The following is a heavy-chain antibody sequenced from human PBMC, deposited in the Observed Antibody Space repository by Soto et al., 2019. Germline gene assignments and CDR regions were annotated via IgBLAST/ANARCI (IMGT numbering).Heavy chain of an antibody. Sequence: PSETLSLTCTVSGGSINYFAYYWGWIRQPPGKGLELIGTVYHNENTYYNPSLKSRVTISVDTAKNQFSLKVTSVTAADTAIYFCARRERYYGSPGWFDPWGQGTLVT. J-gene: IGHJ5*02. V-gene: IGHV4-39*01. D-gene: IGHD3-16*01. CDR1: GGSINYFAYY. CDR2: VYHNENT. CDR3: ARRERYYGSPGWFDP.